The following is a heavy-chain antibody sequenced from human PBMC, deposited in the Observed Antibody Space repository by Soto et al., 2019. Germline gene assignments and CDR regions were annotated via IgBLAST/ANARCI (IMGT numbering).Heavy chain of an antibody. CDR2: ISNNGDTA. D-gene: IGHD3-16*02. J-gene: IGHJ4*02. V-gene: IGHV3-23*01. CDR3: AKSRVFIGAIVTLLDS. Sequence: EVQLLESGGGLVQPGGSLTLSCATSGFTFSSYAMVWVRQAAEKGLEWVAIISNNGDTAYYADSVKGRFTISRGNSENTRYLQRNGLRADDTALYFCAKSRVFIGAIVTLLDSWGQGTQVTVSS. CDR1: GFTFSSYA.